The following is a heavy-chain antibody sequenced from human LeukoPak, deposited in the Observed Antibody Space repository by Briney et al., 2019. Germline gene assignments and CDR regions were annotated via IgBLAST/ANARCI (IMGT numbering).Heavy chain of an antibody. D-gene: IGHD2-15*01. CDR1: GFTFDNYA. J-gene: IGHJ1*01. V-gene: IGHV3-9*03. Sequence: GKSLRLSCAAFGFTFDNYAMHWVRQAPGKGLEWVSSISWNSANIAYADSVKGRFTISRDNAKNSLYLQMNSLRPEDMALYYCVKDTSGASQYFQYWGHGIVVTVSS. CDR3: VKDTSGASQYFQY. CDR2: ISWNSANI.